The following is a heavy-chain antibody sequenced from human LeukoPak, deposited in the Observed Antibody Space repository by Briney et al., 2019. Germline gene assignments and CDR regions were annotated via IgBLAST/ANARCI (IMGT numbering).Heavy chain of an antibody. V-gene: IGHV4-39*01. D-gene: IGHD3-22*01. CDR2: VYYHGTT. CDR3: ARHSYDSSYFAY. CDR1: GGSISSYY. J-gene: IGHJ4*02. Sequence: PSETLSLTCTVSGGSISSYYWSWIRQPPGKGLEWIGCVYYHGTTYNNPSLRSGVTRFVETSSNQFSLNLTSVTAADTAVYYCARHSYDSSYFAYWGQGTLLTVSS.